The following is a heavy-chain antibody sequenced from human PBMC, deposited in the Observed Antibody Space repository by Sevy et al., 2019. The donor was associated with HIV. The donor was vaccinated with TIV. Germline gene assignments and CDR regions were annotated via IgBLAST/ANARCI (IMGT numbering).Heavy chain of an antibody. CDR2: IKQEGSEK. J-gene: IGHJ5*02. D-gene: IGHD3-16*01. CDR1: GFTFSSYW. V-gene: IGHV3-7*01. CDR3: ATSGGET. Sequence: GGSLRLSCAAAGFTFSSYWMNWIRQAPGKGLEWVANIKQEGSEKYYVDSVKGRFTISRDNAKNSLYLEMNTLRAEDTAVYYCATSGGETWGQGTLVTVSS.